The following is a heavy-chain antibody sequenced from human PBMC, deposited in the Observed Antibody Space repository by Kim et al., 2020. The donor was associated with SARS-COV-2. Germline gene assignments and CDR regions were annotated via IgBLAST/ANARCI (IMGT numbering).Heavy chain of an antibody. J-gene: IGHJ4*02. CDR2: IYYSGST. Sequence: SETLSLTCTVSGGSISSSSYYWGWIRQPPGKGLEWIGSIYYSGSTYYNPSLKSRVTISVDTSKNPFSLKLSSVTAADTAVYYCAREMRAMSYFDYWGQGTLVTVSS. CDR1: GGSISSSSYY. D-gene: IGHD2-2*01. V-gene: IGHV4-39*07. CDR3: AREMRAMSYFDY.